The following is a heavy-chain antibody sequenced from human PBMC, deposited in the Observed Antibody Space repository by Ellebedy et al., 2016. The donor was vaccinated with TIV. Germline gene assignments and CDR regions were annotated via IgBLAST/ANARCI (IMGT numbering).Heavy chain of an antibody. J-gene: IGHJ6*03. CDR3: ASEGNGYDLAGYYYYMDV. Sequence: MPSETLSLTCAVSGDSVTSDNWWSWVRQPPGKGLKRIGETHGSGYTNYNQSLKSRATISVDKPKNQISLNLDSVTAADTNVYYCASEGNGYDLAGYYYYMDVWGKGTTVTVSS. V-gene: IGHV4-4*02. D-gene: IGHD5-12*01. CDR1: GDSVTSDNW. CDR2: THGSGYT.